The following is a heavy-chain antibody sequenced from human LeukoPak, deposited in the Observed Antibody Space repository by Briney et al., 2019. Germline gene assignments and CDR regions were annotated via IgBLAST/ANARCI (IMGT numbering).Heavy chain of an antibody. J-gene: IGHJ3*02. CDR2: FSYTGNT. CDR1: GGPTRNYF. D-gene: IGHD6-6*01. Sequence: SETLSLTCAVSGGPTRNYFWSWIRQPPGKGLEWIGYFSYTGNTNYNPSLKSRVTISAPTSRDRFSLKLTSVTAADTAVYYCARVTYSSSSISLDAFDIWGQGTMVTVSS. V-gene: IGHV4-59*08. CDR3: ARVTYSSSSISLDAFDI.